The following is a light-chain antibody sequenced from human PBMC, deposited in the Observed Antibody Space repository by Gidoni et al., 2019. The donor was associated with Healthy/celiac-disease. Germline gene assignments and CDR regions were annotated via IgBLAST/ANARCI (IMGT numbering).Light chain of an antibody. J-gene: IGLJ2*01. Sequence: QSALTQPASVSGSPGQSITISCTGTSSYVGGYNYVSWYQQHPGKAPKLMIYDVSNRPSGVSNRFSGSKSGNTASLTISGLQGEDEADYYCSSYTSSSTLVFGGGTKLTVL. CDR3: SSYTSSSTLV. V-gene: IGLV2-14*03. CDR1: SSYVGGYNY. CDR2: DVS.